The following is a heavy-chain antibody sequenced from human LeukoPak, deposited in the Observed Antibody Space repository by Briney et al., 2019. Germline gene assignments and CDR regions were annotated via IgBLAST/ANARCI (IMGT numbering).Heavy chain of an antibody. J-gene: IGHJ3*02. CDR1: GYTFTSYY. CDR3: ARGAAHIVVVTAIDDAFDI. V-gene: IGHV1-46*01. CDR2: INPSGGST. D-gene: IGHD2-21*02. Sequence: ASVKVSCKASGYTFTSYYMHWVRQAPGQGLEWMGIINPSGGSTTYAQKFQGRVTMTRDMSTSTVYMELSSLRSEDTAVYYCARGAAHIVVVTAIDDAFDIWGQGTMVTVSS.